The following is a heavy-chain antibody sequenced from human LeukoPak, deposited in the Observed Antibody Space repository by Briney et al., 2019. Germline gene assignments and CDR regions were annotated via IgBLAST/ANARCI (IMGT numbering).Heavy chain of an antibody. V-gene: IGHV4-59*01. CDR2: IYYSGST. CDR1: GGSISSYY. CDR3: ARATLPRGYYYYGMDV. J-gene: IGHJ6*02. Sequence: KPSETLSLTCTVSGGSISSYYWSWIRQPPGKGLEWIGYIYYSGSTNYNPSLKSRVTISVDTSKNQFSLKLSSVTAADTAVYYCARATLPRGYYYYGMDVWGQGTMVTVSS. D-gene: IGHD2-15*01.